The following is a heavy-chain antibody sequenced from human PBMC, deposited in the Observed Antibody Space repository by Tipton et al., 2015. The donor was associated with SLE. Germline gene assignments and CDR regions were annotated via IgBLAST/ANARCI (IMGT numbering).Heavy chain of an antibody. CDR2: ITSSSNYI. V-gene: IGHV3-21*01. D-gene: IGHD1-26*01. CDR1: GFTFSSYS. Sequence: SLRLSCAASGFTFSSYSMNWVRQAPGKGLEWVSCITSSSNYIHYADSVKGRFTISRDNAKNSLYLQMNSLRAEDTAVYYCARAGATSLDAFYIWGQGTMVTVSS. CDR3: ARAGATSLDAFYI. J-gene: IGHJ3*02.